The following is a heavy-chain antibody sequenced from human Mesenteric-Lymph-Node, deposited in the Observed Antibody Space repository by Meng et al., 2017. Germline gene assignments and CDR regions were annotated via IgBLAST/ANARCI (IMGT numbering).Heavy chain of an antibody. CDR3: ARQTAVAGTDY. Sequence: GESLKISCAASGFTVSSNYISWVRQAPGKGLEWVSVIYSCGSTYYADSVKGRFTISRDNAKDSLYLQMTSLRAEETAVYYCARQTAVAGTDYWGQGTLVTVSS. V-gene: IGHV3-66*04. D-gene: IGHD6-19*01. CDR1: GFTVSSNY. CDR2: IYSCGST. J-gene: IGHJ4*02.